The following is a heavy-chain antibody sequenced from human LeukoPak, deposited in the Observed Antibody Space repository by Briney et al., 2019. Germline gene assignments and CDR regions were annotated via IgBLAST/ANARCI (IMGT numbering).Heavy chain of an antibody. V-gene: IGHV3-21*06. CDR3: ARGDSSSWYVFDY. J-gene: IGHJ4*02. CDR2: ISSSSSYI. Sequence: GGSLRLSCAASGFTFSSYSMNWVRQAPGKGLEWVSSISSSSSYIYYADSVKGRFTISRDNAKSSLYLQVNSLRAEDTAVYYCARGDSSSWYVFDYWGQGTLVTVSS. CDR1: GFTFSSYS. D-gene: IGHD6-13*01.